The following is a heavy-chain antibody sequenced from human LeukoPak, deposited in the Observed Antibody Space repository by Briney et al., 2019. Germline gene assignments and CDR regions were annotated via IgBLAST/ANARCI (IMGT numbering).Heavy chain of an antibody. CDR1: GYTLTELS. V-gene: IGHV1-3*01. D-gene: IGHD4-17*01. CDR3: ARGSATVTTTPRGY. J-gene: IGHJ4*02. CDR2: INAGNGNT. Sequence: ASVKVSCKVSGYTLTELSMHWVRQAPGQRLEWMGWINAGNGNTKYSQKFQGRVTITRDTSASTAYMELSSLRSEDTAVYYCARGSATVTTTPRGYWGQGTLVTVSS.